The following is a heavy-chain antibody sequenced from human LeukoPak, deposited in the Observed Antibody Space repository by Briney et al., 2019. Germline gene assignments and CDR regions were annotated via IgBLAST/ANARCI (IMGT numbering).Heavy chain of an antibody. Sequence: PGGSLRLSCAASGFTFSDYYMSWIRQAPGKGLEWVSYISSSGSTIYYGDSVKDRFTISRDNAKNSLYLQMSSLRAEDTAMYYCARHMLRDFDWLSPFDYWGQGNLVTVSS. CDR3: ARHMLRDFDWLSPFDY. CDR2: ISSSGSTI. J-gene: IGHJ4*02. V-gene: IGHV3-11*01. D-gene: IGHD3-9*01. CDR1: GFTFSDYY.